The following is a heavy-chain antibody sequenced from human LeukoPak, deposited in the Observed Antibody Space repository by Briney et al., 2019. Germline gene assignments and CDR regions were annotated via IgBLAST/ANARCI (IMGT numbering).Heavy chain of an antibody. CDR3: ARRSHCMGGNCPPV. J-gene: IGHJ6*02. D-gene: IGHD2-15*01. CDR1: GDSISSSYYS. Sequence: PSETLSLTCTVSGDSISSSYYSWVWIRQPPGKGLEWIGSIYYDGRTYYNPSLNSPVTISLDTSKNQVSLNLNSVTATDTAVYYCARRSHCMGGNCPPVWGQGTTVTVSS. CDR2: IYYDGRT. V-gene: IGHV4-39*01.